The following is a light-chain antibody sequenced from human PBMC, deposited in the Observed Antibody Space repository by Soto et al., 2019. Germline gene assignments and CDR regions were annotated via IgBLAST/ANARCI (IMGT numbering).Light chain of an antibody. CDR1: QSVVYSDGIAY. CDR2: RVS. V-gene: IGKV2-30*01. J-gene: IGKJ1*01. CDR3: MDGTHWPPT. Sequence: DVVMTQSPLSLPVTLGQPASISCRSSQSVVYSDGIAYLTWFQQRPGQSPRRLIYRVSNRDSGVPGRFSGSGSGSDFTLKISRVEAEDVGVYYCMDGTHWPPTFGRGTKVEIK.